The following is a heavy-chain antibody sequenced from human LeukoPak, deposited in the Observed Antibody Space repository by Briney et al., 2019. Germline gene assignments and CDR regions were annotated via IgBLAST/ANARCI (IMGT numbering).Heavy chain of an antibody. CDR3: ARHRTNDLGYCSGGSCYVLP. V-gene: IGHV4-39*01. CDR1: GGSISSSSYY. Sequence: SETLSLTCTVSGGSISSSSYYWGWIRQPPGKGLEWIGSIYYSGSTYYNPSLKSRVTISVDTSKNQFSLKLSSVTAADTAVYCCARHRTNDLGYCSGGSCYVLPWGQGTTVTVSS. D-gene: IGHD2-15*01. J-gene: IGHJ6*02. CDR2: IYYSGST.